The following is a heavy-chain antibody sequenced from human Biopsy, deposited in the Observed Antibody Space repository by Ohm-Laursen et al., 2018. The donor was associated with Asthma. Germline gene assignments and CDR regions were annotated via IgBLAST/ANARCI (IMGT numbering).Heavy chain of an antibody. CDR2: INHSGST. V-gene: IGHV4-34*01. D-gene: IGHD3-3*01. CDR3: ARSAKTIFGVVMGSYYYGMDV. Sequence: SDTLSLTCSVYGGSFSGYYWSWIRQPPGKGLERIGEINHSGSTNYNPSLKSRVTISVDTSKNQFSLKLSSVTAADTAVYYCARSAKTIFGVVMGSYYYGMDVWGQGTTVTVSS. CDR1: GGSFSGYY. J-gene: IGHJ6*02.